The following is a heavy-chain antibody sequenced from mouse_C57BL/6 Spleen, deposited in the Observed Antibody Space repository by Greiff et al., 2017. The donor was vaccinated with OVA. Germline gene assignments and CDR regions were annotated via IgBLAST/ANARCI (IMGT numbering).Heavy chain of an antibody. V-gene: IGHV14-2*01. CDR1: GFNIKDYY. CDR3: ARAGGQYYFDY. J-gene: IGHJ2*01. Sequence: VQLQQSGAELVKPGASVKLSCTASGFNIKDYYMHWVKQRTEQGLEWIGRIDPEDGETKYAPKFQGKATITADTSSNTAYLQLSSLTSEDTAVYYCARAGGQYYFDYWGQGTTLTVSS. CDR2: IDPEDGET.